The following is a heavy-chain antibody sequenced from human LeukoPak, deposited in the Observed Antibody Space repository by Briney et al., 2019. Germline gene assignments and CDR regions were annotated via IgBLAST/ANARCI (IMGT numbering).Heavy chain of an antibody. V-gene: IGHV3-7*03. D-gene: IGHD2-2*01. J-gene: IGHJ4*02. CDR3: ASQPAAADVDY. CDR2: IKQDGSKK. CDR1: GFTFSSYW. Sequence: QPGGSLRLSCAASGFTFSSYWMTWVRQAPGKGLEWVANIKQDGSKKSYVDSVKGRFTISRDNAKNSLYLQMNSLRADDTGVYYCASQPAAADVDYWGQETLVTVSS.